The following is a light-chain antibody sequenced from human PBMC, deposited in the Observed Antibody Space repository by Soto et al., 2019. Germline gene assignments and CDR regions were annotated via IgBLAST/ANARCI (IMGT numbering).Light chain of an antibody. CDR1: QGISSA. J-gene: IGKJ4*01. CDR2: DAS. V-gene: IGKV1D-13*01. Sequence: AIQLTQSPSSRSASVGDRVTITCRASQGISSALAWYQQKPGKAPKLLIYDASSLESGVPSRFSGSGSGTDFTLTISSLQPEDFATYYCQQFNNYPLLTFGGGTKVDIK. CDR3: QQFNNYPLLT.